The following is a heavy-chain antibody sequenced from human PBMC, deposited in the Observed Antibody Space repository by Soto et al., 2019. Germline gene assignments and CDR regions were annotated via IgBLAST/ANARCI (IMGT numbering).Heavy chain of an antibody. CDR3: ATKYDFWSGCSHSREDAFDI. CDR1: GYTFTSYD. V-gene: IGHV1-8*01. Sequence: QVQLVQSGAEVKKPGASVKVSCKASGYTFTSYDVNWVRQATGQGPEWMGWMNPNTGSTGYAQKFQGRVTMTRNTSTNTAYMELSSLRSEDTAVYYCATKYDFWSGCSHSREDAFDIWGQGTLVIVSS. D-gene: IGHD3-3*01. J-gene: IGHJ3*02. CDR2: MNPNTGST.